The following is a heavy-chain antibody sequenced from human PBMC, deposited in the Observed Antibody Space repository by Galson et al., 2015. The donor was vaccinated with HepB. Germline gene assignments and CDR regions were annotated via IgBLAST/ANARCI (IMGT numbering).Heavy chain of an antibody. V-gene: IGHV1-18*01. CDR2: ISAYNGDT. J-gene: IGHJ4*02. CDR1: GYTFNIYG. Sequence: SVKVSCKASGYTFNIYGISWVRQAPRQGLEWMGWISAYNGDTHYAQKFQGRVIMTTDTSTSTAYMQLRSLRSDDTAVYYCARDPSNTSGRYIYFDYWGQGTLVTVSS. CDR3: ARDPSNTSGRYIYFDY. D-gene: IGHD6-19*01.